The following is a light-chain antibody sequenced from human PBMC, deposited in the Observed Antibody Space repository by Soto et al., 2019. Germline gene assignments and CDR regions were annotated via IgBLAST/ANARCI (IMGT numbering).Light chain of an antibody. CDR3: QHYNSYAWT. Sequence: IQVTQSPFTLCASVSNGVTLTCLASQSISNGWDWYQQKPGKAPKLLIYDASSLESGVPSRFSGSGSGKEFTLTISSLQPDYFATYYCQHYNSYAWTFGQGTKVDIK. J-gene: IGKJ1*01. V-gene: IGKV1-5*01. CDR1: QSISNG. CDR2: DAS.